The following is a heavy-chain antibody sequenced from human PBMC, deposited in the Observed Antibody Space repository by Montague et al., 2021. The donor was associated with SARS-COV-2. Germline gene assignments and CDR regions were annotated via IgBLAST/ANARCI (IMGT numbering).Heavy chain of an antibody. CDR3: ARSRENYNILTGYPYYFDY. V-gene: IGHV4-59*01. D-gene: IGHD3-9*01. J-gene: IGHJ4*02. CDR2: IYYSGST. CDR1: GGSLSRYY. Sequence: SETLSLTCTVSGGSLSRYYWNWIRQPPGKGLEWIAYIYYSGSTNYNPSLKSRVTISVDTSKNQFSLKLSSVTAADTAVYYCARSRENYNILTGYPYYFDYWGQGTLVTVSS.